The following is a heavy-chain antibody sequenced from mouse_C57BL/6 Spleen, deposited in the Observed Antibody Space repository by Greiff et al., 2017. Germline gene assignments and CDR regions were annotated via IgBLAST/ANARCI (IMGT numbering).Heavy chain of an antibody. CDR1: GFTFSSYA. Sequence: EVMLVESGGGLVKPGGSLKLSCAASGFTFSSYAMSWVRQTPATRLEWVATISDGGSYTYYPDNVEGRFTIARDNAKNNLYLQMGHLKSEDTAMYYCARDNWAGRYVDYWGQGTTLTVSS. J-gene: IGHJ2*01. D-gene: IGHD6-1*01. CDR3: ARDNWAGRYVDY. V-gene: IGHV5-4*01. CDR2: ISDGGSYT.